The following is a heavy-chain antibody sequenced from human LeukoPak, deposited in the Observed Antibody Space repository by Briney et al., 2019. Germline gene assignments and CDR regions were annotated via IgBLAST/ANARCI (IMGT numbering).Heavy chain of an antibody. D-gene: IGHD3-22*01. V-gene: IGHV1-18*01. CDR2: ISAYNGNT. CDR1: GYTFTSYG. Sequence: ASVKVSCKASGYTFTSYGISWVRQAPGQGLEWMGWISAYNGNTNYAQKLQGRVTMTTDTSTSTAYMELRSLRSDDTAVYYCARSLGYYDSRGYYLNYYYYYYMDVWGKGTTVTVSS. J-gene: IGHJ6*03. CDR3: ARSLGYYDSRGYYLNYYYYYYMDV.